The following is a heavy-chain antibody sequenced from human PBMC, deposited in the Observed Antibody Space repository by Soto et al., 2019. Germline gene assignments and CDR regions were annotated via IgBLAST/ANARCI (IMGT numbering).Heavy chain of an antibody. CDR1: AFSFSDYA. V-gene: IGHV3-23*01. J-gene: IGHJ4*01. CDR3: AKGRATNVYGVDILFDY. D-gene: IGHD3-10*01. CDR2: ISGSGDNT. Sequence: GGSLRLSCKASAFSFSDYAMTWVRQAPGKGLEWVSVISGSGDNTFYAASVKGRFAISRDNSKNVLYLQMNSLSADDAAVYFCAKGRATNVYGVDILFDYWGLGTLVTVSS.